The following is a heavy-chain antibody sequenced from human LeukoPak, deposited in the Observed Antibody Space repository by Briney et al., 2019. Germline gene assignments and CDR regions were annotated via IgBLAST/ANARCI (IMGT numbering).Heavy chain of an antibody. CDR1: GGSISSGGYY. Sequence: SETLSLTCTVSGGSISSGGYYWSWIRQHPGQGLEWIGYIYYSGSTYYNPSLKSRVTISVDTSKNQFSLELSSVTAADTAVYYCARVPPGVTTSRFDPWGQGTLVTVSS. D-gene: IGHD4-17*01. V-gene: IGHV4-31*03. J-gene: IGHJ5*02. CDR2: IYYSGST. CDR3: ARVPPGVTTSRFDP.